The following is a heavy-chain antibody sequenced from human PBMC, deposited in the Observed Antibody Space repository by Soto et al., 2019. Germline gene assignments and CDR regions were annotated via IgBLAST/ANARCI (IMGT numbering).Heavy chain of an antibody. CDR2: INPNSGGT. Sequence: GASVKVACKASGYTFTGYYMHWVRQAPGQGLEWMGWINPNSGGTTYAQKSQGRVTMTRDTSISTAYMDLSRLRSDDTAFYYCATLSGYTYGTPSPLDTWGQGSLVTVSA. D-gene: IGHD5-18*01. CDR3: ATLSGYTYGTPSPLDT. CDR1: GYTFTGYY. V-gene: IGHV1-2*02. J-gene: IGHJ5*02.